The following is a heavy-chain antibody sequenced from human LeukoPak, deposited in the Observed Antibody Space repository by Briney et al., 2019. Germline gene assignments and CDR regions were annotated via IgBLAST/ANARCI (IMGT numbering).Heavy chain of an antibody. J-gene: IGHJ4*02. V-gene: IGHV3-23*01. CDR1: GFTFSTYA. CDR3: AKTSRRNSAYDSPFDS. Sequence: GGSLRLSCVVSGFTFSTYAMSWVRQAPGKGLEWVSAVRGSGSDTYYADSVKGRFTIPRDNSKNTLYLQMNSLRAEDTAIYYCAKTSRRNSAYDSPFDSWGQGTLVTVSS. CDR2: VRGSGSDT. D-gene: IGHD5-12*01.